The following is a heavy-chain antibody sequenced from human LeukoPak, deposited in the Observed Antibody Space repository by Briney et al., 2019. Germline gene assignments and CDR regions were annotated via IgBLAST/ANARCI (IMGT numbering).Heavy chain of an antibody. CDR1: GGSISSGGYY. D-gene: IGHD2-2*01. CDR2: IYYSGST. CDR3: ARYCSSTSCYVSRDAFDI. Sequence: PSQTLSLTCTVSGGSISSGGYYWGWIRQPPGKGLEWIGSIYYSGSTYYNPSLKSRVTISVDTSKNQFSLKLSSVTAADTAVYYCARYCSSTSCYVSRDAFDIWGQGTMVTVSS. J-gene: IGHJ3*02. V-gene: IGHV4-39*01.